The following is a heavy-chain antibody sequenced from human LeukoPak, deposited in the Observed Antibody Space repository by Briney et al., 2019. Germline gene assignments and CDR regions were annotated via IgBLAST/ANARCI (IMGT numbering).Heavy chain of an antibody. J-gene: IGHJ4*02. Sequence: PGGSLRLSCAASGFIFSSYWMSWVRQAPGKGLEWVANIKQDGSEKYYVDSAKGRFTISRDNAKNTLHLQMNSLRPEDTALYYCVRGIGLSSGWYEFDYWGQGTLVTVSS. V-gene: IGHV3-7*02. CDR2: IKQDGSEK. D-gene: IGHD6-19*01. CDR3: VRGIGLSSGWYEFDY. CDR1: GFIFSSYW.